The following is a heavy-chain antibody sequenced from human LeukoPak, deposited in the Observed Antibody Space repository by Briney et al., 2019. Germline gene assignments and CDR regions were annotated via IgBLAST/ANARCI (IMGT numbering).Heavy chain of an antibody. Sequence: GASVKVSCKASGYTFTSYGISWVRQAPGQGLEWMGWISAYNGNTNYAQKLQGRVTMTTDTSTSTAYMELRSLRSDDTAVYYCARDTPRRYCSSTSCYTVGIDYWGQGTLVTVSS. CDR3: ARDTPRRYCSSTSCYTVGIDY. J-gene: IGHJ4*02. D-gene: IGHD2-2*02. CDR1: GYTFTSYG. V-gene: IGHV1-18*01. CDR2: ISAYNGNT.